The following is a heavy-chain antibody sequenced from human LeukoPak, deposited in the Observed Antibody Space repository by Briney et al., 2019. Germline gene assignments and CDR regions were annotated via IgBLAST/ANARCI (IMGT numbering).Heavy chain of an antibody. V-gene: IGHV3-7*01. CDR2: IKQDGSEK. CDR3: ARDRSSGWYADAFDI. Sequence: GGSLRLSCAASGFTFSSYWMSWVRQAPGKGLEWVANIKQDGSEKYYVDSVKGRFTISRDNAKNSLYLQMNSLRAEDTAVYYCARDRSSGWYADAFDIWGQGTMVTVSS. J-gene: IGHJ3*02. D-gene: IGHD6-19*01. CDR1: GFTFSSYW.